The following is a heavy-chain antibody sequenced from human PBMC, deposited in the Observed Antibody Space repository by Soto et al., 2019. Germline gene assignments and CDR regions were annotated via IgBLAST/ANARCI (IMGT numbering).Heavy chain of an antibody. CDR2: INSDGSST. V-gene: IGHV3-74*01. D-gene: IGHD3-9*01. CDR1: GFTFSSYW. J-gene: IGHJ4*02. CDR3: ARGSLYDILTGYYNVLDY. Sequence: GGSLRLSCAASGFTFSSYWMHWVRQAPGKGLVWVSRINSDGSSTSYADSVKGRFTISRDNAKNTLYLQMNSLRAEDTAVYYCARGSLYDILTGYYNVLDYWGQGTLVTVSS.